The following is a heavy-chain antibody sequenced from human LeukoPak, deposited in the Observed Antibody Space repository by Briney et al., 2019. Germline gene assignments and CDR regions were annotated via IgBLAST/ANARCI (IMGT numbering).Heavy chain of an antibody. Sequence: SETLSLTCTVSGGSISRYYWSWIRQPAGKGLEWIGRIYTSGSTNYNPSLKSRVTMSVDTSKNQFSLKLSSVTAADTAVYYCARGPRNGSSSRYYYYYMDVWGKGTTVTVSS. CDR1: GGSISRYY. CDR3: ARGPRNGSSSRYYYYYMDV. D-gene: IGHD6-6*01. V-gene: IGHV4-4*07. CDR2: IYTSGST. J-gene: IGHJ6*03.